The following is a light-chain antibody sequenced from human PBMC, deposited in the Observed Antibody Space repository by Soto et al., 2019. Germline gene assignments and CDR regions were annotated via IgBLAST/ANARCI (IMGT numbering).Light chain of an antibody. CDR2: DAS. J-gene: IGKJ1*01. CDR3: QQYNSYWT. CDR1: RSISSW. Sequence: EIQLSPSPSTLSASVGDRVTSTCRARRSISSWVAWYQQKPGKAPKLLIYDASCLESGVPSWFSGSGSGTEFTLTISSLQPDDSATYYCQQYNSYWTFGQGTKVDI. V-gene: IGKV1-5*01.